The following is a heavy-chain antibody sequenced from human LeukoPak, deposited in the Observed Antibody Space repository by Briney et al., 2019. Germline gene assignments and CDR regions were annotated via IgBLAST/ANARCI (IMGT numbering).Heavy chain of an antibody. D-gene: IGHD3-22*01. CDR3: ARDKSGGYYYWFDP. CDR1: GFTFDDYA. V-gene: IGHV3-53*01. J-gene: IGHJ5*02. CDR2: IYSGGTT. Sequence: PGGSLRLSCAASGFTFDDYAMHWVRQAPGKGLEWVSVIYSGGTTYYADSVKGRFTISRDNSKNTLYLQMNSLRAEDTAVYYCARDKSGGYYYWFDPWGQGTLVTVSS.